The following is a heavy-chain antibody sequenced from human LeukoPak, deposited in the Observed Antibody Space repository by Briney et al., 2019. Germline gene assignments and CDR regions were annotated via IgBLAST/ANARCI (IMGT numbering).Heavy chain of an antibody. CDR3: AKGIVGASEGDY. CDR1: GGSISSYY. CDR2: ISGSGGST. V-gene: IGHV3-23*01. D-gene: IGHD1-26*01. J-gene: IGHJ4*02. Sequence: ETLSLTCTVSGGSISSYYWSWVRQAPGKGLEWVSAISGSGGSTYYADSVKGRFTISRDNSKNTLYLQMNSLRAEDTAVYYCAKGIVGASEGDYWGQGTLVTVSS.